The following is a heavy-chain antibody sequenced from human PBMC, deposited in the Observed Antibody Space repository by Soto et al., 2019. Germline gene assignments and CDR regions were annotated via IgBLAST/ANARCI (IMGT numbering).Heavy chain of an antibody. CDR1: GCSISGYY. CDR3: ARDHLYSSNWYEIDY. Sequence: PSETLSLTCTVSGCSISGYYWSWIRQPPGKGLEWIGYIYSSGSANYNPSLRSRVTISVDTSKNQFSLRLASVTAADTAVYYCARDHLYSSNWYEIDYWGQGTLVTVSS. D-gene: IGHD6-13*01. V-gene: IGHV4-59*01. J-gene: IGHJ4*02. CDR2: IYSSGSA.